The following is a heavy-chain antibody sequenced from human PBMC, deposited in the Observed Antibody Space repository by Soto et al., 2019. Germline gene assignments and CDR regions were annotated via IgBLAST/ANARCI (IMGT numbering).Heavy chain of an antibody. CDR1: GFTFSNAW. J-gene: IGHJ6*02. V-gene: IGHV3-15*07. CDR3: TGKVKVWYYYYGMDV. CDR2: IKSKTDGGTT. Sequence: EVQLVESGGGLVKPGGSLRLSCAASGFTFSNAWMNWVRQAPGKGLEWVGRIKSKTDGGTTDYAAPVKGRFTISRDDSKNTLYLQMNSLKTEDTAVYYCTGKVKVWYYYYGMDVWGQGTTVTVSS.